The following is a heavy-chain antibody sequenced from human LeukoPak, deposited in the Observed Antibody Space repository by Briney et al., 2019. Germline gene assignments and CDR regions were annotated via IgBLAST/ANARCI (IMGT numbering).Heavy chain of an antibody. V-gene: IGHV3-23*01. D-gene: IGHD2-21*02. J-gene: IGHJ4*02. CDR2: ISGSGRST. CDR3: AKDLPTKCRGDCPSDY. Sequence: GGSLRLSCAASGFTFSNYAISWVRQAPGKGLEWVSGISGSGRSTYYADSVKGRFAISRDNSKNTLYLQMNSLRVEDTAVYYCAKDLPTKCRGDCPSDYWGQGTLVTVSS. CDR1: GFTFSNYA.